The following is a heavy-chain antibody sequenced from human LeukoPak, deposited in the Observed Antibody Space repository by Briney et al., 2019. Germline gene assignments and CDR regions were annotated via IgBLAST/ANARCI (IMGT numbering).Heavy chain of an antibody. CDR2: ITASGGNT. CDR3: ARALDTSMFTQPAFDY. J-gene: IGHJ4*02. CDR1: GFTFSSYA. Sequence: PGGSLRLSCAASGFTFSSYAMSWVRQAPEKGLEWVSLITASGGNTYYADSVKGRFTMSRDNSKNTLYLQMNSLRAEDTAVYYCARALDTSMFTQPAFDYWGQGALVTVSS. V-gene: IGHV3-23*01. D-gene: IGHD5-18*01.